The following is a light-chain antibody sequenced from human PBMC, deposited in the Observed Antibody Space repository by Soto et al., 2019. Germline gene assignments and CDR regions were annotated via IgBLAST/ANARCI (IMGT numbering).Light chain of an antibody. J-gene: IGLJ2*01. CDR2: DVS. CDR3: SSYTSSSFVV. V-gene: IGLV2-14*01. CDR1: SSDVGGYNY. Sequence: QSALTQPASVSGSPGQSSTISCTGTSSDVGGYNYVSWYQQHPGKAPKLMIYDVSNRPSGVSNRCSGSKSGNTASLTISGRQAEDEADYYCSSYTSSSFVVFGGGTKLTVL.